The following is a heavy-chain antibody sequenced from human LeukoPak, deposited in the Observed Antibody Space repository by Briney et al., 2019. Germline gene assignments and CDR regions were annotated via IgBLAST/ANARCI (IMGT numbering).Heavy chain of an antibody. V-gene: IGHV3-9*01. CDR3: ARGNRDSSGFYYYYGMDV. CDR2: ISWDSKDI. D-gene: IGHD6-19*01. CDR1: GLTFDDYA. Sequence: GGSLRLSCAASGLTFDDYAMFWVRQAPGKGLEWVSGISWDSKDIGYAASVKGRFTISRDNAKNSLYLQLNSLRPEDTAFYYCARGNRDSSGFYYYYGMDVWGQGTTVTVSS. J-gene: IGHJ6*02.